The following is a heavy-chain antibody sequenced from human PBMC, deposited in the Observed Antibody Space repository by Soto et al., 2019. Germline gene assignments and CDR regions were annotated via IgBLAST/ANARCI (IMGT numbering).Heavy chain of an antibody. J-gene: IGHJ6*02. CDR2: INTDNSKT. CDR1: GDTFTTYG. CDR3: ARGITFGGVLNGMDV. Sequence: ASVKVSCKASGDTFTTYGISWVLQAPGQGLEWMGWINTDNSKTYYAPKLQGRVTMTTDTSTSTAYLDLRSLKSDDTAVYYCARGITFGGVLNGMDVWGQGTTVTVSS. V-gene: IGHV1-18*01. D-gene: IGHD3-16*01.